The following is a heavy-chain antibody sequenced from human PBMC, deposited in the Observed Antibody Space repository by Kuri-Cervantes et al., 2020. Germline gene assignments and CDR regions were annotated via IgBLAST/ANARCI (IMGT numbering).Heavy chain of an antibody. J-gene: IGHJ5*02. CDR3: ARDRVARVAILGDLTIGSGWFDP. Sequence: GSLRLSCTVSGGSVSSGPYYWSWIRQPPGKGLEWIGYIYYSGSTNYNPSLKSRVTMSVDKSKNQFSLKLASVTAADTAIYYCARDRVARVAILGDLTIGSGWFDPWGQGTLVTVSS. D-gene: IGHD3-3*01. V-gene: IGHV4-61*01. CDR1: GGSVSSGPYY. CDR2: IYYSGST.